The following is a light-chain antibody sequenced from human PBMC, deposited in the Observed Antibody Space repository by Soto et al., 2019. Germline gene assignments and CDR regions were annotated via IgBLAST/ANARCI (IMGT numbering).Light chain of an antibody. V-gene: IGKV1-33*01. J-gene: IGKJ5*01. CDR2: DAF. CDR3: QKYENLPIT. CDR1: QDISNY. Sequence: DIQMTQSPSARSASAGGRVTSTCQANQDISNYLNWYQQKPGKAPRLLIFDAFSLETGVPSRFSGSGSGTDFTFTISSLQPEDIATYYCQKYENLPITFGQGTQLEIK.